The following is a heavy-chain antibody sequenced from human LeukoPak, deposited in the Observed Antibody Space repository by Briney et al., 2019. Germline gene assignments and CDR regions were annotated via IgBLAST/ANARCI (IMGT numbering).Heavy chain of an antibody. CDR2: SGTRSGTK. CDR1: GFTFSSYA. Sequence: GGSLRLSCAASGFTFSSYAMSWVRQAPGKGLEWVSSSGTRSGTKYYADSVMGRFTISRDSAMNSVSLQINSLRAEDTAVYYCLLQMTYGELSDPDFRGQGTLVTVSS. D-gene: IGHD3-16*02. V-gene: IGHV3-21*01. CDR3: LLQMTYGELSDPDF. J-gene: IGHJ4*02.